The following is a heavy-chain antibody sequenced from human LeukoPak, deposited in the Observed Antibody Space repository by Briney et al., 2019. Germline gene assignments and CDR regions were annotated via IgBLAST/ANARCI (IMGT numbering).Heavy chain of an antibody. J-gene: IGHJ4*02. D-gene: IGHD3-10*01. CDR3: ARDCCASGSHDY. V-gene: IGHV3-7*04. Sequence: TGGSLRLSCAASGFTISNYWMNWVRQASGEGLEWVANINQDGSVEHYVDSVKGRFTISRDNAKNSLYLQMNTLRAEDTAVYYCARDCCASGSHDYWGQGALVTVSS. CDR1: GFTISNYW. CDR2: INQDGSVE.